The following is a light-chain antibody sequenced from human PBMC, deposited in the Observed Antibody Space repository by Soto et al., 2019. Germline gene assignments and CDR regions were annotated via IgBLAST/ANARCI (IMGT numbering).Light chain of an antibody. CDR3: CSYAGSSTYV. V-gene: IGLV2-23*01. CDR1: SSDVGIYNL. J-gene: IGLJ1*01. CDR2: EGS. Sequence: QSALTQPDSVSGSPGQSITISCTGTSSDVGIYNLVSWYQQHPGKAPKLMIYEGSKRPSGVSNRFSGSKSGNTASMTISGLQAEDEADYYCCSYAGSSTYVFGTGTKVTVL.